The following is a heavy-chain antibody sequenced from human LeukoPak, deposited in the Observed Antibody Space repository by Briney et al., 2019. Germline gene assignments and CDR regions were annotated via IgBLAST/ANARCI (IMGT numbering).Heavy chain of an antibody. CDR1: GFTFSSYA. CDR2: ISGGGGST. J-gene: IGHJ4*02. CDR3: AKVGDSSSWSGDY. D-gene: IGHD6-13*01. Sequence: GGSLRLSCAASGFTFSSYAMSWVRQAPGKGLEWVSAISGGGGSTYYADSVKGRFTISRDNSKNTLYLQMNSLRAEDTAVYYCAKVGDSSSWSGDYWGQGTLVTVSS. V-gene: IGHV3-23*01.